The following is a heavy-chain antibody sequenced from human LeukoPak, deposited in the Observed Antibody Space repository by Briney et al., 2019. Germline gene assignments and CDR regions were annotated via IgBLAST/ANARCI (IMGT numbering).Heavy chain of an antibody. CDR3: ARDRVVGLAPFDP. CDR2: IHTDNGDT. J-gene: IGHJ5*02. Sequence: ASVKVSCKASGGTFSSYAISWVRQAPGQSLEWMGWIHTDNGDTKYSHYFLGRVTITRDTSANTAYMELSSLRSEDTAVYYCARDRVVGLAPFDPWGQGTLVTVSS. V-gene: IGHV1-3*04. D-gene: IGHD2-15*01. CDR1: GGTFSSYA.